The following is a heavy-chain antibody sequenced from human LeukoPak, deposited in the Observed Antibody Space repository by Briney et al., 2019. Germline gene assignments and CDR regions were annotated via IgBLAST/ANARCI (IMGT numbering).Heavy chain of an antibody. V-gene: IGHV4-34*01. CDR2: INHSGST. CDR1: GGSFSGHY. Sequence: SETPSLTCAVYGGSFSGHYWSWIRQPPGKGLEWIGEINHSGSTNYNPSLKSRVTISVDTSKDQFSLKLSSVTAADTAVYYCARGAGLQSASFDYYYYYYYMDVWGKGTTVTVSS. D-gene: IGHD4-11*01. J-gene: IGHJ6*03. CDR3: ARGAGLQSASFDYYYYYYYMDV.